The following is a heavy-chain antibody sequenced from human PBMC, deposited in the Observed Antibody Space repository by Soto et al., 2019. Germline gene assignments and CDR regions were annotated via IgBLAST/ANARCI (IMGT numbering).Heavy chain of an antibody. CDR2: ISGSGGST. D-gene: IGHD4-17*01. CDR1: GFTFSSYA. V-gene: IGHV3-23*01. CDR3: AKVIYGDYLPYFDY. J-gene: IGHJ4*02. Sequence: LRLSCAASGFTFSSYAMSWVRQAPGKGLEWVSAISGSGGSTYYADSVKGRFTISRDNSKNTLYLQMNSLRAEDTAVYYCAKVIYGDYLPYFDYWGQGTLVTVSS.